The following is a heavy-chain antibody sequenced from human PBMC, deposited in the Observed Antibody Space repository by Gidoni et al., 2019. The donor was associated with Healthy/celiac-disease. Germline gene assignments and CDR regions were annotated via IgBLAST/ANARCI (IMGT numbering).Heavy chain of an antibody. V-gene: IGHV3-30-3*01. Sequence: QVQLVESGGGVVQPGRSLRLSCAASGLTFSSYAMHWVRQAPGKGLEWVAVISYDGSNKYYADSVKGRFTISRDNSKNTLYLQMNSLRAEDTAVYYCATPPYDYIWGSYRYTGDYWGQGTLVTVSS. CDR2: ISYDGSNK. CDR1: GLTFSSYA. D-gene: IGHD3-16*02. CDR3: ATPPYDYIWGSYRYTGDY. J-gene: IGHJ4*02.